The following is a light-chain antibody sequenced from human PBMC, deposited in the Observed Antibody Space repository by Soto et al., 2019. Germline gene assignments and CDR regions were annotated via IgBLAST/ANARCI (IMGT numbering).Light chain of an antibody. J-gene: IGKJ5*01. CDR3: QQRSNWPPT. CDR2: DAS. CDR1: QSVSRY. Sequence: EIVLRQSPATLSLSPGERATLSCRASQSVSRYLAWYEQKPGQAPRLLIYDASNRATGIPARFSGSGSGTDFTLTISSLEPEDFAVYYCQQRSNWPPTFGQGTRLEIK. V-gene: IGKV3-11*01.